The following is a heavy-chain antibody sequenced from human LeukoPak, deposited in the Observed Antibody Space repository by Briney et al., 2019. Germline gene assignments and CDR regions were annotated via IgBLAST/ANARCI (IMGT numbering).Heavy chain of an antibody. CDR2: INGSGGST. D-gene: IGHD2-8*01. V-gene: IGHV3-23*01. CDR1: GFTFSSYA. Sequence: PGGSLRLSCAASGFTFSSYAMSWVRQAPGKGLEWVSAINGSGGSTYYADSVKGRFTISRDNSKNTLYLQMNSLRAEDTAVYYCAKKGPHCTNGVCYTKYYFDYWGQGTLVTVSS. J-gene: IGHJ4*02. CDR3: AKKGPHCTNGVCYTKYYFDY.